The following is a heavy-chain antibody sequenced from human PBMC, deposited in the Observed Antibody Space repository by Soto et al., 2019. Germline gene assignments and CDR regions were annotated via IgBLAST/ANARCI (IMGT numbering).Heavy chain of an antibody. CDR3: TYNWNYGLAFDI. J-gene: IGHJ3*02. V-gene: IGHV1-3*01. CDR2: INAGNGNT. CDR1: GYTFTSYA. Sequence: DSVKVSCKASGYTFTSYAMHWVRQAPGQRLEWMGWINAGNGNTKYSQKFQGRVTITRDTSASTAYMELSSLRSEDTAVYYCTYNWNYGLAFDIWGQGTMVTVS. D-gene: IGHD1-7*01.